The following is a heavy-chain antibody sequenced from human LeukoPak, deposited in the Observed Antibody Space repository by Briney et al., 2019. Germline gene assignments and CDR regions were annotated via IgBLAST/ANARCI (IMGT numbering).Heavy chain of an antibody. Sequence: GGTLCLSCAASGVTLSGYAMSCVRQAPGKGLEWVSDISLSGNTYHEASLKGRFTISRDSSKNTLYLQMSRLRAEDAAVYYCAKAPVTTCSGAYCYPFDSWGQGTLVTVSS. CDR1: GVTLSGYA. D-gene: IGHD2-15*01. CDR2: ISLSGNT. CDR3: AKAPVTTCSGAYCYPFDS. J-gene: IGHJ4*02. V-gene: IGHV3-23*01.